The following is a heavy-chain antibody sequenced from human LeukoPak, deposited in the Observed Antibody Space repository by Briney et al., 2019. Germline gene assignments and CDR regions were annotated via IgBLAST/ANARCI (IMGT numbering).Heavy chain of an antibody. Sequence: GESLKISCKGSGYSFTSYWIGWVRQMPGKGLEWMGIIYPGDSDTRYSPSFQGQATISADKSISTAYLQWSSLKASDTAMYYCARHRRYDFWSGYSPQPYYYYGMEVWGQGTTVTVSS. V-gene: IGHV5-51*01. CDR1: GYSFTSYW. CDR2: IYPGDSDT. CDR3: ARHRRYDFWSGYSPQPYYYYGMEV. D-gene: IGHD3-3*01. J-gene: IGHJ6*02.